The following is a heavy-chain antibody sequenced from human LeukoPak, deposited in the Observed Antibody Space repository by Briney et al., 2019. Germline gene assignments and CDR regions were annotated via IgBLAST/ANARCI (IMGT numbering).Heavy chain of an antibody. Sequence: TPSETLSLTCAVYGGSFSGYYWSWIRQPPGKGLEWIGEINHSGSTNYNPSLKSRVTISVDMSKNQFSLKLSSVTAADTAVYYCARRAKMATIKFDYWGQGTLVTVSS. V-gene: IGHV4-34*01. CDR3: ARRAKMATIKFDY. CDR1: GGSFSGYY. D-gene: IGHD5-24*01. CDR2: INHSGST. J-gene: IGHJ4*02.